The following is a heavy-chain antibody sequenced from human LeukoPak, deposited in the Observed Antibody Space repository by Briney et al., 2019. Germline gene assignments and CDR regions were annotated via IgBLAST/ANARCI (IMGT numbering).Heavy chain of an antibody. V-gene: IGHV4-39*01. CDR3: ARLLYDRSGYYYFDY. J-gene: IGHJ4*02. D-gene: IGHD3-22*01. CDR1: RGSITSTGHY. Sequence: SETLSLTCTVSRGSITSTGHYWGWIRQPPGKGLEWIGSIYYSGSIYYNPSLKSRVTLSVDTSKSQFSLKLSSVTAADTAVYYCARLLYDRSGYYYFDYWGQGTLVTVSS. CDR2: IYYSGSI.